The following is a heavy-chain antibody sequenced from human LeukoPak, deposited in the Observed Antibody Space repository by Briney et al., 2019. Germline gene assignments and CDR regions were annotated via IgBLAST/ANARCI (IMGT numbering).Heavy chain of an antibody. CDR1: GFTFSGYA. V-gene: IGHV3-23*01. J-gene: IGHJ5*02. D-gene: IGHD3-3*01. CDR3: AKEKEWLGDLNWFDP. Sequence: GGSLRLSCAASGFTFSGYAMSWVRQAPGKGLEWVSAISGSGGSTYYADSVKGRFTISRDNSKNTLYLQMNSLRAEDTAVYYCAKEKEWLGDLNWFDPWGQGTLVTVSS. CDR2: ISGSGGST.